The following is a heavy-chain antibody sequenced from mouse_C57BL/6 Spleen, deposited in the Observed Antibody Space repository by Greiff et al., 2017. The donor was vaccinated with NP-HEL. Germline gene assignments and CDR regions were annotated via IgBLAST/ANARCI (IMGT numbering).Heavy chain of an antibody. CDR3: ARDITTVVDDWYFDV. CDR2: ISYDGSN. CDR1: GYSITSGYY. V-gene: IGHV3-6*01. D-gene: IGHD1-1*01. J-gene: IGHJ1*03. Sequence: ESGPGLVKPSQSLSLTCSVTGYSITSGYYWNWIRQFPGNKLEWMGYISYDGSNNYNPSLKNRISITRDTSKNQFFLKLNSVTTEDTATYYCARDITTVVDDWYFDVWGTGTTVTVSS.